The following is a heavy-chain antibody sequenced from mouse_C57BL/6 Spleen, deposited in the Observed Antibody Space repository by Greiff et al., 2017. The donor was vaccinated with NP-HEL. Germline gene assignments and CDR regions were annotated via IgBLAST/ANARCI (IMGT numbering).Heavy chain of an antibody. V-gene: IGHV1-52*01. CDR2: IDPSDSET. CDR1: GYTFTSYW. Sequence: VQLQQPGAELVRPGSSVKLSCKASGYTFTSYWMHWVKQRPIQGLEWIGNIDPSDSETHYNQKFKDKATLTVDKSSSTAYMQLSSLTSEDSAVYYCARSGGDSSGYNAMDYWGQGTSVTVSS. J-gene: IGHJ4*01. D-gene: IGHD3-2*02. CDR3: ARSGGDSSGYNAMDY.